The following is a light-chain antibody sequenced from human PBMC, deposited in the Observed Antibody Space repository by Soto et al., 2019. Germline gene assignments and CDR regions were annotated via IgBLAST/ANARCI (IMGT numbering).Light chain of an antibody. CDR3: QVWDDTSDHVV. CDR2: DGT. J-gene: IGLJ2*01. CDR1: NIGSKS. Sequence: SYELTQPPSVSVAPGQTARITCGGNNIGSKSVHWYQQKPGQAPVLVVYDGTDRASGIPERFSGSNSGNTATLTISWVEAGDEADYYCQVWDDTSDHVVFGGWTKLTVL. V-gene: IGLV3-21*02.